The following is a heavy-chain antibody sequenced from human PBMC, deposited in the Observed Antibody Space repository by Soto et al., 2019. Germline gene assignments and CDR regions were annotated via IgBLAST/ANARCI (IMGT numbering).Heavy chain of an antibody. CDR2: ISGICGSI. J-gene: IGHJ4*02. Sequence: GGSLRLSCAASGFTFSNYAMSWVRQAPGKGLEWVSAISGICGSIYYADSVKGRFTISRDNSKNTLYLQMNSLRAEDTAVYYCAKDLRSSLVDYDYIWGSYRYTGTLWYWGQGTLVTVSS. V-gene: IGHV3-23*01. CDR3: AKDLRSSLVDYDYIWGSYRYTGTLWY. CDR1: GFTFSNYA. D-gene: IGHD3-16*02.